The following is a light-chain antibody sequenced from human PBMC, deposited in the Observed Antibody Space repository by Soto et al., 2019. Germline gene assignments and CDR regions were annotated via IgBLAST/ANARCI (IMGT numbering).Light chain of an antibody. CDR1: QSISSW. CDR3: QHYNSYSQT. Sequence: DIQMTQSPSTLSASVGDRVTITCRASQSISSWLAWYQQKPGKAPNLLIYKASSLEGGVPSRFSGSGSGTEFTLTISSLQPDDFATYYCQHYNSYSQTFGQGTKVEIK. CDR2: KAS. V-gene: IGKV1-5*03. J-gene: IGKJ1*01.